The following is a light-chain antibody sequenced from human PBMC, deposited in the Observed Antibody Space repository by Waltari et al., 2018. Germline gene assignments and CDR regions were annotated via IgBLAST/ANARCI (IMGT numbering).Light chain of an antibody. Sequence: KPEPGKAHKRVIYEDTKRPLVFSKRCSGSKSGNTASRTISGLQAEDEADYYCCSYAGSNTWVFGGGTKLTVL. J-gene: IGLJ3*02. CDR2: EDT. CDR3: CSYAGSNTWV. V-gene: IGLV2-23*01.